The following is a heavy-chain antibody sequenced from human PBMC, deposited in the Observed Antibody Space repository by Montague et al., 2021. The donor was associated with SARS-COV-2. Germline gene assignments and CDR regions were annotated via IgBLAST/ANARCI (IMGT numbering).Heavy chain of an antibody. V-gene: IGHV4-39*01. J-gene: IGHJ4*02. Sequence: SETLSLTCTVSGGSISSSSYYWGWIRQPPGKGLEWIGSIYYSGSTYYNESLKSRATISVDTSKNQFSLKLSSVTAADTAVYYCARHVRSLMVRGPDFDYWGRGTLVTVSS. D-gene: IGHD3-10*01. CDR2: IYYSGST. CDR3: ARHVRSLMVRGPDFDY. CDR1: GGSISSSSYY.